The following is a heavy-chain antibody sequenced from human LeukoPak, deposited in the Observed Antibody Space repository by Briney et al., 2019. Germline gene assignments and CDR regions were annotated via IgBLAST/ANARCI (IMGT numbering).Heavy chain of an antibody. CDR1: GYTFTSYG. D-gene: IGHD3-9*01. J-gene: IGHJ4*02. CDR2: ISAYNGNT. CDR3: ARGGYDILTGYYNEGPFDY. Sequence: ASVKVSCKASGYTFTSYGISWVRQAPGQGLEWMGWISAYNGNTNYAQKLQGRVTMTTDTSTSTAYMELRSLRSDDTAVYYCARGGYDILTGYYNEGPFDYWGQGTLVTVSS. V-gene: IGHV1-18*01.